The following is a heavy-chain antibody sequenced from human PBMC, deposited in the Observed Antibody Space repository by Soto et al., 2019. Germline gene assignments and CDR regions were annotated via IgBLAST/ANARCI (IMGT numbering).Heavy chain of an antibody. V-gene: IGHV1-3*01. CDR1: GYTFTSYA. Sequence: ASVKVSCKASGYTFTSYAMHWVRQAHGQRLEWMGWINAGNGNTKYSQKFQGRVTITRDTSASTAYMELSSLRSEDTAVYYCAKDFIWFGDYPYYFDYWGQGTLVTVSS. CDR3: AKDFIWFGDYPYYFDY. J-gene: IGHJ4*02. CDR2: INAGNGNT. D-gene: IGHD4-17*01.